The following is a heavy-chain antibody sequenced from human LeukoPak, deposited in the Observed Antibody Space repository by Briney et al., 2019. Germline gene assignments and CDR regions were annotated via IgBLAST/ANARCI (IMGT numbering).Heavy chain of an antibody. Sequence: SETLSLTCTVSSGSISSSSYYWDWIRQTPGKGLEWIGSIYYSGSTYFNPSLKSRVTISVDTSKNQFSLKLSSVTAADTAVYYCARGFGGYDEYYFDYWGQGTLVTVSS. CDR3: ARGFGGYDEYYFDY. CDR2: IYYSGST. J-gene: IGHJ4*02. V-gene: IGHV4-39*07. D-gene: IGHD5-12*01. CDR1: SGSISSSSYY.